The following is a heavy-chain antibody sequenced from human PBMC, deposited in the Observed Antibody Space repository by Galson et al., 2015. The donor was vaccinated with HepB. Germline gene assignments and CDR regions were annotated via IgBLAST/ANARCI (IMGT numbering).Heavy chain of an antibody. D-gene: IGHD3-10*01. CDR2: INPSGGST. CDR1: GYIFTRYY. Sequence: SAKVSCQSSGYIFTRYYMHRVRQAPGQGLEWMGIINPSGGSTDYAQKFQGRLTMTRDTSTSTVFMELSSLRSEDTAVYHCARGVLLWDGPDYWGQGTLVTVSS. V-gene: IGHV1-46*01. J-gene: IGHJ4*02. CDR3: ARGVLLWDGPDY.